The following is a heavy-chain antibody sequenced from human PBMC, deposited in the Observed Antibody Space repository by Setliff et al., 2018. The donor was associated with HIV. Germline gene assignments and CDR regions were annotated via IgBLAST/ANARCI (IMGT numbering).Heavy chain of an antibody. CDR1: GYSFTRNF. Sequence: ASVKVSCKASGYSFTRNFVHWVRQAPGQRLEWMGWINAGNGNTKYSQKFQGRVTISRDTSASTVYMELNSLRSEDTAIYYCARDIGSVWHNWFDPWGQGTQVTVS. CDR2: INAGNGNT. V-gene: IGHV1-3*01. J-gene: IGHJ5*02. CDR3: ARDIGSVWHNWFDP. D-gene: IGHD6-19*01.